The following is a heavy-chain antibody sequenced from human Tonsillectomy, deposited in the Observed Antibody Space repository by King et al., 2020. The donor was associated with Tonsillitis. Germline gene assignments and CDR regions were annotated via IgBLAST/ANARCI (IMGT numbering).Heavy chain of an antibody. V-gene: IGHV3-9*01. CDR2: IGGNSGSI. Sequence: DVQLVQSGGGLVQPGRSLRLSCAASGFTFKDYGMHWVRQAPGRGLEWVSGIGGNSGSIVYADSVKGRFTISRDNAKNSLYLQMNSLRAEDTALYYCAKDDCSGGSCYSPFDYWGQGTLVTVSS. CDR1: GFTFKDYG. CDR3: AKDDCSGGSCYSPFDY. J-gene: IGHJ4*02. D-gene: IGHD2-15*01.